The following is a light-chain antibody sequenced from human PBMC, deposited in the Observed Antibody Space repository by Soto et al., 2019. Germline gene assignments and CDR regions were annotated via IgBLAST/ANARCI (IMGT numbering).Light chain of an antibody. V-gene: IGKV1-39*01. Sequence: DIQVTQSPSSLSASVGDRVTITCRASQSISSYLNWYQQKPGKAPKLLIYAASSLQSGVPSRFSGSGSGTDFTLTISILQPDDFATYYCQQYNSYSWTFGQGTKVDI. CDR3: QQYNSYSWT. J-gene: IGKJ1*01. CDR2: AAS. CDR1: QSISSY.